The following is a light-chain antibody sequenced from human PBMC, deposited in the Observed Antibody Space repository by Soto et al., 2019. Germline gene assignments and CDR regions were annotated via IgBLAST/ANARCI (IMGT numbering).Light chain of an antibody. V-gene: IGKV1-27*01. CDR2: AAS. J-gene: IGKJ4*01. Sequence: DIQMTQSPSSLSASVGDRVTITSRASQGISNYLAWYQQKPGKVPRLLIYAASTLQSGVPSRFSGSGSGTDFTLTISSLQPEDVATYYCQKYNSGPATFGGGTKVEIK. CDR3: QKYNSGPAT. CDR1: QGISNY.